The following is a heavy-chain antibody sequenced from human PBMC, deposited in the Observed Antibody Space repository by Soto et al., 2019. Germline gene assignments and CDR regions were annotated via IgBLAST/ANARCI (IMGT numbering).Heavy chain of an antibody. CDR3: ATRHYNDDSDL. Sequence: EVQLVESGGLLIQPGGSLRLSCAASGFIVNNDFMSWVRQAPGKALEWVSVFYADGRTFYPDSVRGRFIVSRDSSKDKMYLQMNSLRAEDTAIYYCATRHYNDDSDLWGQGTLVTVSS. V-gene: IGHV3-53*01. D-gene: IGHD4-4*01. J-gene: IGHJ4*02. CDR1: GFIVNNDF. CDR2: FYADGRT.